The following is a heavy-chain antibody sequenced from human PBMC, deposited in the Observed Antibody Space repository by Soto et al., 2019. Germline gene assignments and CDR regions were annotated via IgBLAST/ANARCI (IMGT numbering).Heavy chain of an antibody. CDR1: GFTFSSYA. J-gene: IGHJ6*02. Sequence: EVQLLESGGGLVQPGGSLRLSCAASGFTFSSYAMSWVRQAPGKGLEWVSAISGSGGSTYYADSVKGRFTISRDNSKNTLYLQMNSLRAEDTAVYYCATGGGLYYYYGMDVGGQGTTVTVSS. CDR3: ATGGGLYYYYGMDV. V-gene: IGHV3-23*01. CDR2: ISGSGGST. D-gene: IGHD3-16*01.